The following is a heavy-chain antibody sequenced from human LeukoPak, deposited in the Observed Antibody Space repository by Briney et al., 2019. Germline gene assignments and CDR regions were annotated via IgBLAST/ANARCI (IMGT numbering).Heavy chain of an antibody. Sequence: GGSLRLSCAASGFTFSSYWMHWVRQALGKGLVWVSRINSDGSSTSYADSVKGRFTISRDNAKNTLYLQMNSLRAEDTAVYYCAREAYDSSGYYYYYYYYGMDVWGQGTTVTVSS. CDR3: AREAYDSSGYYYYYYYYGMDV. D-gene: IGHD3-22*01. J-gene: IGHJ6*02. V-gene: IGHV3-74*01. CDR2: INSDGSST. CDR1: GFTFSSYW.